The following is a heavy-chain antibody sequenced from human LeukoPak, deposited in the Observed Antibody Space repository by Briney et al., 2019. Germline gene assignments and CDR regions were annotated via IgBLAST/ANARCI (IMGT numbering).Heavy chain of an antibody. Sequence: PGGSLRLSCSASGFTFSSYLMHWVRQAPGKGLEYVSAISSNGNNTYYADSVKGRFAISRDNSKNTLYLQMSSLRAEDTAVYYCVKSVQAARPDVDYWGQGTLVTVSS. CDR1: GFTFSSYL. V-gene: IGHV3-64D*09. J-gene: IGHJ4*02. D-gene: IGHD6-6*01. CDR2: ISSNGNNT. CDR3: VKSVQAARPDVDY.